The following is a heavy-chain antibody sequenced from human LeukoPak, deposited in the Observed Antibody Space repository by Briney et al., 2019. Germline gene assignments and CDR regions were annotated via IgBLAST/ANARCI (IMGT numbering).Heavy chain of an antibody. CDR2: ISGSGGSA. J-gene: IGHJ4*02. D-gene: IGHD3-22*01. Sequence: GGSLRLSCAASGFTFSSYGIHWVRQAPGKGLEWVSAISGSGGSAYYADSVKGRFTISRDNSKNTLYLQMNSLRAEDTAVYYCAKDKNSRDSSGYGEFDYWGQGTLVTVSS. CDR3: AKDKNSRDSSGYGEFDY. V-gene: IGHV3-23*01. CDR1: GFTFSSYG.